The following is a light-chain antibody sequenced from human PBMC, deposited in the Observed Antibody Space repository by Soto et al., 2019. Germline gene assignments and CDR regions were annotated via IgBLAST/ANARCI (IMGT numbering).Light chain of an antibody. V-gene: IGKV1-39*01. CDR3: QQSYSTAPP. Sequence: DIQMTQSPSSLSASVGDRVTITCRASQSISSYLNWYQQKPGKAPKLLIYAASSLQSGVPSRFSGSGSGTDFTLTISSLQPEDFATYYCQQSYSTAPPVGGGTKVDIX. CDR2: AAS. CDR1: QSISSY. J-gene: IGKJ4*01.